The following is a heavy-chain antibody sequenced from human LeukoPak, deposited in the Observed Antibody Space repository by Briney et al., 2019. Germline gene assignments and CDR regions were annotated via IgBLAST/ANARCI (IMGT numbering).Heavy chain of an antibody. CDR2: INTNTGNP. J-gene: IGHJ4*02. CDR1: GYTFTSYA. V-gene: IGHV7-4-1*02. D-gene: IGHD3-9*01. CDR3: ARGVVRYFDWLPYYYFDY. Sequence: VASVKVSCKASGYTFTSYAMNWVRQAPGQGLEWMGWINTNTGNPTYAQGFTGRFVFSLDTSVGTAYLQISSLKAEDTAVYYCARGVVRYFDWLPYYYFDYWGQGTLVTVSS.